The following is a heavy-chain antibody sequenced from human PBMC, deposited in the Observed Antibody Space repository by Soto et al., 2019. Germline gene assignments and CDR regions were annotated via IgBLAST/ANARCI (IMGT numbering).Heavy chain of an antibody. CDR2: IYPGDSDT. CDR3: ARSDYSNYYYYYYMDV. Sequence: LGESLKISCKGSGYSFTSYWIGWVRQMPGKGLEWMGIIYPGDSDTRYSPSFQGQVTISADKSISTAYLQWSSLKASDTAMYYCARSDYSNYYYYYYMDVWGKGTTVTVSS. V-gene: IGHV5-51*01. CDR1: GYSFTSYW. D-gene: IGHD4-4*01. J-gene: IGHJ6*03.